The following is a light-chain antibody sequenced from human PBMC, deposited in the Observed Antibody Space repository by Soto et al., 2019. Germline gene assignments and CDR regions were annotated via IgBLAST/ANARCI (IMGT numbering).Light chain of an antibody. CDR2: DAT. CDR1: HSISSY. J-gene: IGKJ4*01. V-gene: IGKV1-39*01. Sequence: DIQMTQSPSSLSASIGDRVTITCRASHSISSYLNCYQQKPGKAPTLLIYDATGLETGVPSRFSGSGSGTDFTLTISSLQVEDSAVYFCQQYENWPPVTFGGGTKVDIK. CDR3: QQYENWPPVT.